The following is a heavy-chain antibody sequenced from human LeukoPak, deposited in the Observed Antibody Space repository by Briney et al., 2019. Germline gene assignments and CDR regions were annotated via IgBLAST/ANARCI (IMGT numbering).Heavy chain of an antibody. CDR1: GGSISSYY. D-gene: IGHD4-17*01. V-gene: IGHV4-39*01. J-gene: IGHJ5*02. Sequence: PSETLSLTCTVSGGSISSYYWGWIRQPPGKGLEWIGSIYYSGSTYYSPSLKGRVTISVDTSKNQFSLKVSSVTAADTAVYYCARCYGDYATWFDPWGQGTQVTVSS. CDR2: IYYSGST. CDR3: ARCYGDYATWFDP.